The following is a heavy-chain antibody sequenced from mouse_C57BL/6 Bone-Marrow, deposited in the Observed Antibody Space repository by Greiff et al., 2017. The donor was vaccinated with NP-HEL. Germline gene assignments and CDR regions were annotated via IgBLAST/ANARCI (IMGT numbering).Heavy chain of an antibody. CDR3: ARTTMVTTEVYYFDY. Sequence: QVQLQQSGAELVRPWTSVKMSCKASGYTFTNYWIGWAKQRPGHGLEWIGDIYPGGGYTNYNEKFKGKATLTADKSSSTAYMQFSSLTSEDSAIYYCARTTMVTTEVYYFDYWGQGTTLTVSS. CDR1: GYTFTNYW. CDR2: IYPGGGYT. V-gene: IGHV1-63*01. D-gene: IGHD2-1*01. J-gene: IGHJ2*01.